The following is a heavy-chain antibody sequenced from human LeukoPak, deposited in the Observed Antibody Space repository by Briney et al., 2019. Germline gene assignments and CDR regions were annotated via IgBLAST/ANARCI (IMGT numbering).Heavy chain of an antibody. Sequence: PGGSLRLSCAASGFTFSSYSMNWVRQAPGKGLEWVSSISSSSSYIYYADSVKGRFTISRDNAKNSLYLQMNSLRAEDTAVYYCARERGLEPTWGENYFDYWGQGTLVTVSS. J-gene: IGHJ4*02. D-gene: IGHD7-27*01. CDR2: ISSSSSYI. CDR3: ARERGLEPTWGENYFDY. V-gene: IGHV3-21*01. CDR1: GFTFSSYS.